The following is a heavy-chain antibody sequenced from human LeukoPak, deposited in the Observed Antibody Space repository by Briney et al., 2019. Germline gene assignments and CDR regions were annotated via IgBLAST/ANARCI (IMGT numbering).Heavy chain of an antibody. CDR1: GYTFTSYA. CDR3: ARDKAGIAVANYGMDV. V-gene: IGHV1-69*13. CDR2: IIPIFGTA. J-gene: IGHJ6*02. D-gene: IGHD6-19*01. Sequence: GASVKVSCKASGYTFTSYAISWVRQAPGQGLEWMGGIIPIFGTANYTQKFQGRVTITADESTSTAYMELSSLRSEDTAVYYCARDKAGIAVANYGMDVWGQGTTVTVSS.